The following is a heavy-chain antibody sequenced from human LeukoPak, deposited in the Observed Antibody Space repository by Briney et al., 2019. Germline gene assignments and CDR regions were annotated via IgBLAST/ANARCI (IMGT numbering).Heavy chain of an antibody. CDR3: AKPRTPGFGYYYGMDV. CDR2: ISYDGSNK. CDR1: GFTFSSYG. V-gene: IGHV3-30*18. J-gene: IGHJ6*02. D-gene: IGHD3-16*01. Sequence: SGGSLRLSCAASGFTFSSYGMHWVRQAPGKGLEWVAVISYDGSNKYYADSVKGRFTISRDNSKDTLYLQMNSLRAEDTAVYYCAKPRTPGFGYYYGMDVWGQGTTVTVSS.